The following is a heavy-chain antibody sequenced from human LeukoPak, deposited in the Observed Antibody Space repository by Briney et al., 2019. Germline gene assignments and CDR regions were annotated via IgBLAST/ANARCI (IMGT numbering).Heavy chain of an antibody. CDR1: GGSISSGGYY. Sequence: SETLSLTCTVSGGSISSGGYYWSWIRQHPGKGLEWIGYIYYSGSTYYNPSLKSRVTISVDTSKNQFSLKLSSVTAADTAVYHCARERIGYCSSTSCYTARGFDYWGQGTLVTVSS. V-gene: IGHV4-31*03. D-gene: IGHD2-2*02. CDR2: IYYSGST. CDR3: ARERIGYCSSTSCYTARGFDY. J-gene: IGHJ4*02.